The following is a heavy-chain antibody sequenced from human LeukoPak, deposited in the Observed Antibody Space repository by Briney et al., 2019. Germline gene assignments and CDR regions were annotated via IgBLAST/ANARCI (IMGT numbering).Heavy chain of an antibody. J-gene: IGHJ6*02. Sequence: GASVKVSCKASGYTFTSYAMHWVRQAPGQRLEWMGWINAGNGNTKYSQKFQGRVTITTDTSTSTAYMELRSLRSDDTAVYYCARIGYCSSTSCPYYYYYGMDVWGQGTTVTVSS. V-gene: IGHV1-3*01. D-gene: IGHD2-2*01. CDR3: ARIGYCSSTSCPYYYYYGMDV. CDR2: INAGNGNT. CDR1: GYTFTSYA.